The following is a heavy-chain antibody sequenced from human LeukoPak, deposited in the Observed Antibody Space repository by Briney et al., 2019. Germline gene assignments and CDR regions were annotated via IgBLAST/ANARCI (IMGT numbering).Heavy chain of an antibody. J-gene: IGHJ6*02. V-gene: IGHV4-59*01. CDR3: ARDGPAYTSRWYDYYYGLDV. CDR1: GDSIGSYF. Sequence: SETLSLTCPVSGDSIGSYFWSWIRQSPGKGLEWIGHIYHSGSTNYNPSLKSRVSISVDTSKNQFSLKLTSVTSADTAVYYCARDGPAYTSRWYDYYYGLDVWGQGTTVTVSS. CDR2: IYHSGST. D-gene: IGHD2-2*01.